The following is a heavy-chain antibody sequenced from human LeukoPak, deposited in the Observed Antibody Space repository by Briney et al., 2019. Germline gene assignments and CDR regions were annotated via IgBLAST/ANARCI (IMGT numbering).Heavy chain of an antibody. CDR2: ISNNGGYT. CDR1: GFTFSSSA. J-gene: IGHJ4*02. CDR3: ARDRGYYVFDY. V-gene: IGHV3-23*01. Sequence: AGGSLRLSCAASGFTFSSSAMSWVRQAPGKGLEWVSAISNNGGYTYYADSVQGRFTISRDNAQNSLYLQMNSLRAEDTAVYYCARDRGYYVFDYWGQGTLVTVSS. D-gene: IGHD3-22*01.